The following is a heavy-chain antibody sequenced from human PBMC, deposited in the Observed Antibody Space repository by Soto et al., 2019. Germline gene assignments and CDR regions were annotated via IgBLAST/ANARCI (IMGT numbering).Heavy chain of an antibody. CDR2: VSGGGDGT. CDR3: AKKGLGSLATYCNYGDCHYAFDL. V-gene: IGHV3-23*01. Sequence: EVQLLESGGGLVQPGGSLRLSCAASGFTCTNYAMSWVRQAPGKGLEWVSTVSGGGDGTYYADSVKGRFSTSRDNSRNTVYLQMNSLRAEDTAVYYCAKKGLGSLATYCNYGDCHYAFDLWGQGTIVTVSS. J-gene: IGHJ3*01. CDR1: GFTCTNYA. D-gene: IGHD2-21*02.